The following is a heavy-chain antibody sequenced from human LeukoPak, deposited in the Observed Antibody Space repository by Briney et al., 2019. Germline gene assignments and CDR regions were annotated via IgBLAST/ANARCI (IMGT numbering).Heavy chain of an antibody. CDR3: ARGVTMIVVVIHDWYFDL. Sequence: SETLSLTCTVSGGSISSISYYWGWIRQPPGKGLEWIGSIYYTRSTYYNPSLKSRVTISVDTSKNQFSLKLTSVTAADTAVYYCARGVTMIVVVIHDWYFDLWGRGTLVTVSS. D-gene: IGHD3-22*01. J-gene: IGHJ2*01. CDR1: GGSISSISYY. CDR2: IYYTRST. V-gene: IGHV4-39*01.